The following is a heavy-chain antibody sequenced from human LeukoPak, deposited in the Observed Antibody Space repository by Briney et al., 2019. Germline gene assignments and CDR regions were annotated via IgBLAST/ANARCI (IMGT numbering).Heavy chain of an antibody. Sequence: GGSLRLSCAASGFTFNTYGMSWVRQAPGKGLEWVSGISGSGGATYYADSVKGRFTVSRDDPHNTLYLQMNSLRAEDTAVYYCARDRVGDGVNYFDYWGQGTLVTVSS. J-gene: IGHJ4*02. D-gene: IGHD2-15*01. CDR2: ISGSGGAT. CDR3: ARDRVGDGVNYFDY. V-gene: IGHV3-23*01. CDR1: GFTFNTYG.